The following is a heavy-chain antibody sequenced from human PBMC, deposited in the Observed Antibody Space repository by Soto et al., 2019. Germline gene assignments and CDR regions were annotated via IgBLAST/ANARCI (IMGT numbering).Heavy chain of an antibody. Sequence: QVQLQESGPGLVKPSQTLSLTCTVSGGSISTGGYYWSWIRQHPGRGLEWTGYIYHSGMTFSNPSHQSRVAISIDTSKNKFSLKRSSVTAADTAVYYCATVRWELHDAFDIWGQGTMVSVSS. CDR1: GGSISTGGYY. J-gene: IGHJ3*02. CDR3: ATVRWELHDAFDI. V-gene: IGHV4-31*03. D-gene: IGHD1-26*01. CDR2: IYHSGMT.